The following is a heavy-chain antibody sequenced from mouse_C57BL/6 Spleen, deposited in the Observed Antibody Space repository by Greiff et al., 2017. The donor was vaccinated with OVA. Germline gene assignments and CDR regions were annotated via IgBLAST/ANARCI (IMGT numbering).Heavy chain of an antibody. J-gene: IGHJ4*01. Sequence: VQLKESGPGLVQPSQSLSITCTVSGFSLTSYGVHWVRQSPGKGLEWLGVIWRGGSTDYNAAFMSRLSITKDNSKSQVFFKMNSLQADDTAIYYGAAHYYGSSYNAMDYWGQGTSVTVSS. CDR3: AAHYYGSSYNAMDY. D-gene: IGHD1-1*01. V-gene: IGHV2-5*01. CDR2: IWRGGST. CDR1: GFSLTSYG.